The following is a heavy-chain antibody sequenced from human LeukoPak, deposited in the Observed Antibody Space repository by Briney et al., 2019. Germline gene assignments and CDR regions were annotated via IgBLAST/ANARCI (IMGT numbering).Heavy chain of an antibody. J-gene: IGHJ6*02. CDR1: GYTFTSYD. D-gene: IGHD3-3*01. V-gene: IGHV1-8*01. CDR3: ARLTRFYYYYYGMDV. CDR2: MNPNSGNT. Sequence: ASVKVSCKASGYTFTSYDINWVRQATGQGLEWMGRMNPNSGNTGYAQKFQGRVTMTRNTSISTAYMELSSLRSEDTAVYYCARLTRFYYYYYGMDVWGQGTTVTVSS.